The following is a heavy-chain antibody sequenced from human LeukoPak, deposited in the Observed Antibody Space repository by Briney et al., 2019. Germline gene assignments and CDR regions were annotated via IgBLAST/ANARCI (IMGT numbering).Heavy chain of an antibody. CDR1: GFIFDDYA. J-gene: IGHJ6*03. CDR2: ISWNSGSI. V-gene: IGHV3-9*01. CDR3: ARDSILEWLLGPYYYMDV. Sequence: GGSLRLSCAASGFIFDDYAMHWVRQAPGKGLEWVSGISWNSGSIGYADSVKGRFTISRDNAKNSLYLQMNSLRAEDTAVYYCARDSILEWLLGPYYYMDVWGKGTTVTVSS. D-gene: IGHD3-3*01.